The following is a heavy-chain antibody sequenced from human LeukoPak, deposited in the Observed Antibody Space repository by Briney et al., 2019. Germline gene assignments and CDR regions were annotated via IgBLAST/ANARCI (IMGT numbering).Heavy chain of an antibody. D-gene: IGHD1-26*01. J-gene: IGHJ4*02. CDR1: GGSFSGYY. CDR2: INHSGST. CDR3: ASVYSGSYGY. V-gene: IGHV4-34*01. Sequence: SETLSLTCAVYGGSFSGYYWSWIRQPPGKGLEWIGEINHSGSTNYNPSLKSRVTISVDTSKNQFSLKLSSVTAAVTAVYYCASVYSGSYGYWGQGTLVTVSS.